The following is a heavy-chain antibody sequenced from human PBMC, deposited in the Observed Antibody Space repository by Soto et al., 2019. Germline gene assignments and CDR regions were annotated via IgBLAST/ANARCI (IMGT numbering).Heavy chain of an antibody. CDR3: ARDFRTTIFGVVPFWFDP. Sequence: ASVKVSCKASGYTFTGYYMHWVRQAPGQGLERMGWINPNSGGTNYAQKFQGRVTMTRDTSISTAYMELSRLRSDDTAVYYCARDFRTTIFGVVPFWFDPWGQGTLVTVSS. J-gene: IGHJ5*02. CDR2: INPNSGGT. V-gene: IGHV1-2*02. CDR1: GYTFTGYY. D-gene: IGHD3-3*01.